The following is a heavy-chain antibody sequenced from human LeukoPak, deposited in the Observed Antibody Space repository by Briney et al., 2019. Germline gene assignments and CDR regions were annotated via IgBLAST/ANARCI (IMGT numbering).Heavy chain of an antibody. CDR3: AKDYITMIVVVTGGSFDY. Sequence: GGSLRLSCAASGFTFSSYAMSWFRQAPGKGLEWVSAISGSGGSTYYADSVKGRFTISRDNSKNTLYLQMNSLRAEDTAVYYCAKDYITMIVVVTGGSFDYWGQGTLVTVSS. V-gene: IGHV3-23*01. CDR2: ISGSGGST. D-gene: IGHD3-22*01. CDR1: GFTFSSYA. J-gene: IGHJ4*02.